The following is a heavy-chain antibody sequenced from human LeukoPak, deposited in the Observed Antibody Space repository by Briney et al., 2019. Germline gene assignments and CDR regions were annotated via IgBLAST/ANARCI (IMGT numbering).Heavy chain of an antibody. CDR1: GYTFTSYA. CDR2: INAANGKT. D-gene: IGHD3-3*01. V-gene: IGHV1-3*01. Sequence: GASVKVSCKASGYTFTSYAMHWVRQPPGQRLEWMGWINAANGKTKYSQKFQGRVTITRDTSASTAYMELRSLRSDDTAVYYCARDKGPLPPVTIFGVVILSWFDPWGQGTLVTVSS. CDR3: ARDKGPLPPVTIFGVVILSWFDP. J-gene: IGHJ5*02.